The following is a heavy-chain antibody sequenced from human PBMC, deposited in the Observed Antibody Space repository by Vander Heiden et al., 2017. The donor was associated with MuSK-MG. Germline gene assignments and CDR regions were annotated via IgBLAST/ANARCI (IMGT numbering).Heavy chain of an antibody. CDR1: GGSFSGYY. V-gene: IGHV4-34*01. CDR3: ARGPRITMVRGVIGH. CDR2: INHSGST. D-gene: IGHD3-10*01. J-gene: IGHJ4*02. Sequence: QVQLQQWGAGLLKPLKTLSLTCAVYGGSFSGYYWSWIRQPPGKGLEWIGEINHSGSTNYNPSLKSRVTISVDTSKNQFSLKLSSVTAADTAVYYCARGPRITMVRGVIGHWGQGTLVTVSS.